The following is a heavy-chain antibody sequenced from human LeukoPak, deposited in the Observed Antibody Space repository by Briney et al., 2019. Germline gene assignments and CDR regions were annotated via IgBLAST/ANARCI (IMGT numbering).Heavy chain of an antibody. Sequence: PGGSLRLSCAASGFTFSSYAMSWVRQAPGKGLEWVSAISGSGGSTYYADSVKGRFTISRDNPKDTLFLHMTSLRAEDTAVYYCAKVRDGSGSYYKGRAFDIWGQGTTVTVSS. CDR1: GFTFSSYA. D-gene: IGHD3-10*01. J-gene: IGHJ3*02. V-gene: IGHV3-23*01. CDR3: AKVRDGSGSYYKGRAFDI. CDR2: ISGSGGST.